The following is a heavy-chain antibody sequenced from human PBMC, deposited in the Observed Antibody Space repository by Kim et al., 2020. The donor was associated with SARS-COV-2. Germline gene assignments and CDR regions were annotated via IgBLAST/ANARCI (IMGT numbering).Heavy chain of an antibody. CDR3: ARVALGSSSWYWFDP. CDR2: ISSVTNYT. J-gene: IGHJ5*02. V-gene: IGHV3-11*05. Sequence: GGSLRLSCAAAGFTFSDYYMSWIRQAPGKGLEWLSYISSVTNYTNYADSVEGRFTISRDNAKNSLFLQMNSLRAEDTAVYYCARVALGSSSWYWFDPSG. CDR1: GFTFSDYY. D-gene: IGHD6-13*01.